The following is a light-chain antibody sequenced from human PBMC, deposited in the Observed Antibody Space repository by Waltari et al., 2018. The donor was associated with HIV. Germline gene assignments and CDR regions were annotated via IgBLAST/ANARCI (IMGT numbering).Light chain of an antibody. CDR2: GAS. V-gene: IGKV3-15*01. Sequence: EIVMTQSPVTLSVSPGERATLSCRASQNVTSNLAWYQQKPGQAPRLLIYGASTRATDIPARFSGSGSGTDFTLTINSLQSEDFAVYYCQQYYSTPLTFGGGTKVQIK. CDR3: QQYYSTPLT. J-gene: IGKJ4*01. CDR1: QNVTSN.